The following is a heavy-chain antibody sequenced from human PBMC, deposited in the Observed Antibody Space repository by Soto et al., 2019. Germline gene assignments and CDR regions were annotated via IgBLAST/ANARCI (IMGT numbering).Heavy chain of an antibody. CDR3: ARGEQYSGRIFDY. CDR1: GDSVSSNSAA. D-gene: IGHD1-26*01. Sequence: QVQLQQSGPGLVKPSQILSVTCGISGDSVSSNSAAWNWLRQSPSRGLEWLGRTYYRSKWYNDCAVSVESRITINPDTSKNHFSLQLNFVTPEDTAVYFCARGEQYSGRIFDYWGQGTLVTVSS. J-gene: IGHJ4*02. V-gene: IGHV6-1*01. CDR2: TYYRSKWYN.